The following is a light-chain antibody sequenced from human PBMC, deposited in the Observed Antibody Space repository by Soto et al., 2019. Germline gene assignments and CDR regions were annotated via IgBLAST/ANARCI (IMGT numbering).Light chain of an antibody. V-gene: IGKV3-11*01. CDR2: DAS. J-gene: IGKJ1*01. CDR3: QQRLNWPPG. Sequence: EIFLTQSPDTLSLSPGERATLSCRASQRVTNYIAWYQQRPGQAPRLLIYDASNRATGVPARFSGSGSGTDFTLTISDLEPADFGLYYCQQRLNWPPGFGQGTKVDIK. CDR1: QRVTNY.